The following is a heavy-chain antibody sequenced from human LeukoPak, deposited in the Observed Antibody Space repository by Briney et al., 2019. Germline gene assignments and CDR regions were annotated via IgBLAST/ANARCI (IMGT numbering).Heavy chain of an antibody. CDR2: INPSGGST. CDR3: ARVRTCGGSCYARQFGFDY. CDR1: GYTFTSYY. J-gene: IGHJ4*02. D-gene: IGHD2-15*01. V-gene: IGHV1-46*01. Sequence: ASVKVSCKASGYTFTSYYMHWVRQAPGQWLEWMGIINPSGGSTSYAQKFQGRVTMTRDTSTSTVYMELSSLRSEDTAVYYCARVRTCGGSCYARQFGFDYWGQGTLVTVSS.